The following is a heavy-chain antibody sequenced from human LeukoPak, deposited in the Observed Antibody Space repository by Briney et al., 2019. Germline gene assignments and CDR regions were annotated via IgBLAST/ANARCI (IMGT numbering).Heavy chain of an antibody. CDR1: GGSISSGSYY. CDR2: IYYSGST. J-gene: IGHJ4*02. CDR3: ARGYYGSGSYYRL. V-gene: IGHV4-61*01. D-gene: IGHD3-10*01. Sequence: SETLSLTCTVSGGSISSGSYYWSWIRQPPGKGLERIGYIYYSGSTNYNPSLKSRVTISVDTSKNQFSLKLSSVTAADTAVYYCARGYYGSGSYYRLWGQGTLVTVSS.